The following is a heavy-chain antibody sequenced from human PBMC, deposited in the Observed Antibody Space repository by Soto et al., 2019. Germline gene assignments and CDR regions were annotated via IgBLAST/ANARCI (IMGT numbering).Heavy chain of an antibody. Sequence: SETKCLTCTVADGYIRSSDWWSWVRKPPGKGLEWIGKIYHSGSTNYNPSLKSRVTISLDTSKNQFSLKLTSVTAADTAVYFCARRLVATVATSENNWLHPWGQGVLVTVSS. J-gene: IGHJ5*02. CDR3: ARRLVATVATSENNWLHP. CDR2: IYHSGST. D-gene: IGHD4-17*01. V-gene: IGHV4-4*02. CDR1: DGYIRSSDW.